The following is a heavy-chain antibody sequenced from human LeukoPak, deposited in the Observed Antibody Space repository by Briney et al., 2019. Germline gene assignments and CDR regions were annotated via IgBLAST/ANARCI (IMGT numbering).Heavy chain of an antibody. CDR2: IDISGGST. J-gene: IGHJ4*02. V-gene: IGHV3-23*01. Sequence: PGGSLRLSCVASGFTFSSLARCWVRQAPGKGLEWVASIDISGGSTYYEDSVQGRFTISRDNSKNTLYLEMNSLRVEDTALYYCGNEVRPNDYWGQGTLVTVSS. CDR1: GFTFSSLA. D-gene: IGHD1-1*01. CDR3: GNEVRPNDY.